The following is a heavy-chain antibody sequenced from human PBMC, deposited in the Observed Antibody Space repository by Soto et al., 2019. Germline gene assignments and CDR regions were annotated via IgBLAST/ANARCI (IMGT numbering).Heavy chain of an antibody. CDR2: ISSSSSTI. CDR1: GFTFSSYS. V-gene: IGHV3-48*01. D-gene: IGHD6-13*01. CDR3: ARHPERIADIGWFDP. J-gene: IGHJ5*02. Sequence: PGGSLRLSCAAPGFTFSSYSMNWVRQAPGKGLEWVSYISSSSSTIYYADSVKGRFTISRDNAKNSLYLQMNSLRAEDTAVYYCARHPERIADIGWFDPWGQGTLVTVSS.